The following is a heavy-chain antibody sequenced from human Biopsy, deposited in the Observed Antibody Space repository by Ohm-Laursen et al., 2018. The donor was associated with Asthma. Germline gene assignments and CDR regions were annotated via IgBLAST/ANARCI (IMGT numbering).Heavy chain of an antibody. CDR2: GGSYYDGGLK. CDR3: ARDVMEWYLPAFDF. Sequence: SLRLSRAASGFTFRSYAMHWVRQAPGKGLEWVAVGGSYYDGGLKYYADSVNGRFTVSRDDSKNTLYLQMNSLRPDDTAVCYCARDVMEWYLPAFDFWGQGTLVTVSS. D-gene: IGHD3-3*01. CDR1: GFTFRSYA. J-gene: IGHJ4*02. V-gene: IGHV3-30-3*01.